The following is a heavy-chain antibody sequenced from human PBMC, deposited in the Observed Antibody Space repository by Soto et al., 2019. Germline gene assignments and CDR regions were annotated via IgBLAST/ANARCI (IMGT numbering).Heavy chain of an antibody. V-gene: IGHV3-30*03. Sequence: GGSLRLSCAASGFTFSSYGMHWVRQAPGKGLEWVAVISYDGSNKYYADSVKGRFTISRDNSKNTLYLQMNGLRAEDTAVYYCARDLYYDFWSGYYTAYYYGMDVWGQGTTVTVSS. D-gene: IGHD3-3*01. CDR2: ISYDGSNK. CDR3: ARDLYYDFWSGYYTAYYYGMDV. CDR1: GFTFSSYG. J-gene: IGHJ6*02.